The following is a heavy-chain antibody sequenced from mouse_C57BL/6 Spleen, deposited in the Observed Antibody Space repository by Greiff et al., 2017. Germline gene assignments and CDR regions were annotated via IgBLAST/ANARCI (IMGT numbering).Heavy chain of an antibody. Sequence: QVQLQQSGPELVKPGASVKISCKASGYAFSSSWMNWVKQRPGKGLEWIGRIYPGDGDTNYNGKFKGKATLTADKSSSTAYMQLSSLTSEDSAVYVCARGAGYGYPLDYWGQGTTLTVSS. J-gene: IGHJ2*01. CDR3: ARGAGYGYPLDY. D-gene: IGHD2-2*01. V-gene: IGHV1-82*01. CDR2: IYPGDGDT. CDR1: GYAFSSSW.